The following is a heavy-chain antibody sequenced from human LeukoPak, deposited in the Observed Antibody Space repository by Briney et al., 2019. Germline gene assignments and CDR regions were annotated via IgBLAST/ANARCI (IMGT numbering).Heavy chain of an antibody. Sequence: KSSETLSLTCTVSGGSISSYYWSWIRQPPGKGLEWIGYINYSGSTNYNPSLKSRVTISVDTSKNQFSLKLSSVTAADTAVYYCAALGGVIDYWGQGTLVTVSS. J-gene: IGHJ4*02. V-gene: IGHV4-59*01. CDR1: GGSISSYY. CDR3: AALGGVIDY. D-gene: IGHD4-23*01. CDR2: INYSGST.